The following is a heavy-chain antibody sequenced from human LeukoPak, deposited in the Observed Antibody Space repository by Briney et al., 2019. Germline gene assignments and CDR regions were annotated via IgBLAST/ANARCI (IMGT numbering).Heavy chain of an antibody. D-gene: IGHD6-13*01. Sequence: SETLSLTCTVSGGSISSSTYYWGWIRQPPGKGLEWIGNIYYSGNAYHNPSLKSRVTISVDTSKNQFSLKLSSVTAADTAVYYCARERYSSSWYRSPFDNWGQGTLVTVSS. J-gene: IGHJ4*02. V-gene: IGHV4-39*07. CDR2: IYYSGNA. CDR1: GGSISSSTYY. CDR3: ARERYSSSWYRSPFDN.